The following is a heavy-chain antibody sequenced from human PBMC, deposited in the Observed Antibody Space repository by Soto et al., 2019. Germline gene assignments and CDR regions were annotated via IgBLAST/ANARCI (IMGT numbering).Heavy chain of an antibody. CDR3: ARGASSPRNNYFLYYMDV. CDR2: MHFSGST. J-gene: IGHJ6*03. CDR1: GGSMSGFY. Sequence: HVQLQESGPGLVKPSETLSLNCSVSGGSMSGFYWNWMRQSPGKGLEWIGYMHFSGSTRYNPSLTGRVTISLEPSTNLLSLKMPSVTTADTAIYYCARGASSPRNNYFLYYMDVWGKGTTVTVSS. D-gene: IGHD6-13*01. V-gene: IGHV4-59*01.